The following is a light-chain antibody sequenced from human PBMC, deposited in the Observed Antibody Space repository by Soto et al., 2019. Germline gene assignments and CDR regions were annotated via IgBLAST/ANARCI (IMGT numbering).Light chain of an antibody. Sequence: IQMTQSPSSLSASVGDGVTLTCRASHTIATYLNWYQQKPGQVPEVLIYGASRLHVGVPSRFTGSGYGTDFTLTITRLEPEDFAVYYCQQYGGSVPWTFGQGTKVEI. V-gene: IGKV1-39*01. CDR2: GAS. CDR1: HTIATY. J-gene: IGKJ1*01. CDR3: QQYGGSVPWT.